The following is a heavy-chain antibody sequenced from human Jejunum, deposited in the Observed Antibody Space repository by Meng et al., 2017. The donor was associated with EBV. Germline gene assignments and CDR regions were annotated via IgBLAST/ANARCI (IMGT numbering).Heavy chain of an antibody. V-gene: IGHV1-2*06. CDR2: INPNSGGT. CDR3: ARDYSDSSRQGY. D-gene: IGHD3-22*01. CDR1: GYTFTGYF. J-gene: IGHJ4*02. Sequence: VAFGCGVTQLRASVRVSCKASGYTFTGYFIHLVRQAPGQGLEWMGRINPNSGGTSYTQKFQGRVTMTRDTSITTAYMELSRLGSDDTAVYYCARDYSDSSRQGYWGQGTLVTVSS.